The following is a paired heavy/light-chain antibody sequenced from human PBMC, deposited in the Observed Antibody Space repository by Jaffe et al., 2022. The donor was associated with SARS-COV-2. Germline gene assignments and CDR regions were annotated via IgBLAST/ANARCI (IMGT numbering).Heavy chain of an antibody. CDR2: IFYSGRT. CDR1: GDSITSSTYY. J-gene: IGHJ4*02. CDR3: ARLYIGVRPPDY. Sequence: QLQLQESGPGLVKPSETLSLTCTVSGDSITSSTYYWGWIRQPPGKGLEWIGSIFYSGRTYYNPSLESRVTISIDTSKSQLSLKLNSVTAADTAVYYCARLYIGVRPPDYWGQGTLVTVSS. V-gene: IGHV4-39*01. D-gene: IGHD3-10*02.
Light chain of an antibody. CDR1: SSDVGGYNY. V-gene: IGLV2-14*03. J-gene: IGLJ1*01. Sequence: QSALTQPASVCGSPGQSITISCTGTSSDVGGYNYVSWYQHYSGKAPKMMIYDVSKRPSGVSNRFSGSKSGNTASLTISGLQAEDEADYYCSSYATSNIVVFGTGTKVTVL. CDR2: DVS. CDR3: SSYATSNIVV.